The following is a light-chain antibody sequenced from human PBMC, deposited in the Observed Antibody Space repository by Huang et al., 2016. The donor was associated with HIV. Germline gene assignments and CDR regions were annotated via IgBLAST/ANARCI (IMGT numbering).Light chain of an antibody. CDR3: QQYSSYSWT. CDR2: KAS. Sequence: DIQMTQSPSTLSASVGDRVTITCRASRSISTWLAWYQQKPGKAPKLLIYKASSLESGGPSRFSGRGSGTEFTLTISSLQPDDMATYYCQQYSSYSWTFGQGTKVEIK. J-gene: IGKJ1*01. CDR1: RSISTW. V-gene: IGKV1-5*03.